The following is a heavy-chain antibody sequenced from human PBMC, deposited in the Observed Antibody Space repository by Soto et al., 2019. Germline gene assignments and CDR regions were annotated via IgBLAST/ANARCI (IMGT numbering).Heavy chain of an antibody. V-gene: IGHV3-23*01. CDR1: GFTFRSYP. Sequence: EVQLLESGGGLVQPGGSLRLSCAASGFTFRSYPMTWVRQAPGKGLEWLSVISGSGGSAYYADSVKGRFTISRDNSKNKLYLQMNSLRVEDTAVYYCAKALKGDSYYEMDVWGQGTTVTVSS. J-gene: IGHJ6*02. CDR3: AKALKGDSYYEMDV. CDR2: ISGSGGSA.